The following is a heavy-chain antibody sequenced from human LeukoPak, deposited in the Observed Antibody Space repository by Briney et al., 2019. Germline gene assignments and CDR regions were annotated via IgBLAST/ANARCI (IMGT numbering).Heavy chain of an antibody. V-gene: IGHV3-7*01. CDR2: IKQDGSEK. J-gene: IGHJ4*02. CDR3: AREGYWSGTYSYYFDR. D-gene: IGHD2-15*01. CDR1: GFTFSSYW. Sequence: PGGSLRLSCAASGFTFSSYWMSWVRQAPGKGLEWVANIKQDGSEKYYVDSVKGRFTISRDNAKNSLYLQMNSLRAEDTALYFCAREGYWSGTYSYYFDRWGQGTLVTVSS.